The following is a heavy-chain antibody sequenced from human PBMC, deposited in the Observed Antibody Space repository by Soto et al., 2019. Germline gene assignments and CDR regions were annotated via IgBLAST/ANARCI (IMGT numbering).Heavy chain of an antibody. CDR1: SPTISSGRLY. Sequence: LSQTCTLCSPTISSGRLYRRSLHQHPRKGLVWIGYIYYSGSTYYNPSLKSRVTISVDTSKNQFSLKLSSVTAADTAVYYCASSLGRLRNYSYRYMDVWGKGTTVTVS. V-gene: IGHV4-31*03. J-gene: IGHJ6*03. CDR3: ASSLGRLRNYSYRYMDV. D-gene: IGHD3-3*01. CDR2: IYYSGST.